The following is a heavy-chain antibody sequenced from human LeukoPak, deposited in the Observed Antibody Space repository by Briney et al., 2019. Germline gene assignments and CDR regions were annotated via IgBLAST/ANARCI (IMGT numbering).Heavy chain of an antibody. J-gene: IGHJ4*02. CDR2: ISYDGSAK. CDR3: AKDPQWELPSPFDH. Sequence: GGSLRLSCAASGFTFRTYAMHWVRQAPGKGLEWVALISYDGSAKYYANSVKGRFTISRDDSKNTLYLLMNSLRAEDTAVYYCAKDPQWELPSPFDHWGQGTLVTVSS. V-gene: IGHV3-30-3*01. CDR1: GFTFRTYA. D-gene: IGHD1-26*01.